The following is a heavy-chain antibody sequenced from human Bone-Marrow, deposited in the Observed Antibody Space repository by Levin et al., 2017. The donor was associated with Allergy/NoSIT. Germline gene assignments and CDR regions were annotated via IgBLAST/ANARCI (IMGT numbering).Heavy chain of an antibody. CDR3: ASDSSGPHGY. D-gene: IGHD3-22*01. Sequence: GESLKISCAASGFTFSSYSMNWVPQAPGKGLEWVSSISSSSSYIYYADSVKGRFTISRDNAKNSLYLQMNSLRAEDTAVYYCASDSSGPHGYWGQGTLVTVSS. CDR2: ISSSSSYI. V-gene: IGHV3-21*01. CDR1: GFTFSSYS. J-gene: IGHJ4*02.